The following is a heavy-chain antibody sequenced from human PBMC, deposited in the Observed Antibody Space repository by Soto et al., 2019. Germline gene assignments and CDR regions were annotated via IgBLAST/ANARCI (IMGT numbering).Heavy chain of an antibody. Sequence: ASVKISCKASGYTFTSYGISWVRQAPGQGLEWMGWISAYKGNTHYTQNLQGRVTVTTDTSTSTAHMELRSLRSDDTAVYYCARDFDSSGNYYAGGAFDFWGQGTPVTVS. J-gene: IGHJ3*01. CDR3: ARDFDSSGNYYAGGAFDF. CDR1: GYTFTSYG. V-gene: IGHV1-18*04. CDR2: ISAYKGNT. D-gene: IGHD3-22*01.